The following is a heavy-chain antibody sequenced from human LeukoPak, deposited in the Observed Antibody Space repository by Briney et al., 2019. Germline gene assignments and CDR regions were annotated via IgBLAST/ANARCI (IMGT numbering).Heavy chain of an antibody. CDR2: IYYSGST. CDR3: ARGGHSGFDY. CDR1: GGSISSSSYY. V-gene: IGHV4-61*01. J-gene: IGHJ4*02. Sequence: SETLSLTCTVSGGSISSSSYYWSCIRQPPGKGLEWIGYIYYSGSTNYNPSLKSRVTISVDTSKNQFSLKLSSVTAADTAVYYCARGGHSGFDYWGQGTLVTVTS. D-gene: IGHD5-12*01.